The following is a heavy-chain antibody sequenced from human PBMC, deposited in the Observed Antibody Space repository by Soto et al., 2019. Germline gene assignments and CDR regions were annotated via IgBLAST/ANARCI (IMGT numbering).Heavy chain of an antibody. Sequence: QVQLEQSGAEVKTPGSSVKVSCKASGGTFRTAAISWVRQAPGQGLEWMGVIMPVFRTPDYAQKFQGRVTITADEYTNTAYMELSGLRPEDTAVYYCARDSDRPNIGGNYMYVVDVWGQGTTITVSS. D-gene: IGHD1-7*01. V-gene: IGHV1-69*12. CDR1: GGTFRTAA. CDR2: IMPVFRTP. J-gene: IGHJ6*02. CDR3: ARDSDRPNIGGNYMYVVDV.